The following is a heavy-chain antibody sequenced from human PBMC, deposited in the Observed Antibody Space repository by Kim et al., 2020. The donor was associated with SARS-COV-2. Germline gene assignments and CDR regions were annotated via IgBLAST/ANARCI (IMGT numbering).Heavy chain of an antibody. CDR3: VKGGCSSTSCRATYYYYYGMDV. J-gene: IGHJ6*02. Sequence: GGSLRLSCSASGFTFSSYAMHWVRQAPGKGLEYVSAISSNGGSTYYADSVKGRFTISRDNSKNTLYLQMSSLRAEDTAVYYCVKGGCSSTSCRATYYYYYGMDVWGQGTTVTVSS. D-gene: IGHD2-2*01. CDR1: GFTFSSYA. CDR2: ISSNGGST. V-gene: IGHV3-64D*09.